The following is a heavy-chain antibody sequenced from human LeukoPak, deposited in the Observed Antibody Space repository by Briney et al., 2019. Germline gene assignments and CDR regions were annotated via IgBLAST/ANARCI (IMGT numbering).Heavy chain of an antibody. CDR2: IYYSGST. D-gene: IGHD6-13*01. CDR1: GGSISSTIYY. Sequence: SETLSLTCTVSGGSISSTIYYWGWIRQSPGKGLEWIGNIYYSGSTYYNPSLKSRVTISVDTSKNQFSLKLSSVTAADTAVYYCATSDAGIAAAVDHYGMDVWGKGTTVTVSS. V-gene: IGHV4-39*07. J-gene: IGHJ6*04. CDR3: ATSDAGIAAAVDHYGMDV.